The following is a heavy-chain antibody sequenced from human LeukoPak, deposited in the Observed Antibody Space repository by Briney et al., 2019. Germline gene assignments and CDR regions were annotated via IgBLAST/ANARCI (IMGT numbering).Heavy chain of an antibody. Sequence: ASVKVSCKASGYTFTGYYMHWVRQAPGQGLEWMGWINPNSGGTNYAQKFQGRVTMTTDTSTSTAYMELRSLRSDDTAVYYCARRYLHAFDIWGQGTMVTVSS. CDR1: GYTFTGYY. CDR2: INPNSGGT. V-gene: IGHV1-2*02. D-gene: IGHD1-1*01. CDR3: ARRYLHAFDI. J-gene: IGHJ3*02.